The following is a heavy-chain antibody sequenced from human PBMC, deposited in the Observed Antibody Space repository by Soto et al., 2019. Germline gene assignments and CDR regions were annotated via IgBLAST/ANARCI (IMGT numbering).Heavy chain of an antibody. Sequence: VKVSCKASGYTFTSYYMHWVRQAPGQGPEWMGWIHPIFGKAGYAQKFQGRVTITADESTSTAYMELSSLRSEDTAVYYCARQRWLQSDLDYWGQGTLVTVSS. CDR2: IHPIFGKA. CDR1: GYTFTSYY. J-gene: IGHJ4*02. V-gene: IGHV1-69*13. D-gene: IGHD5-12*01. CDR3: ARQRWLQSDLDY.